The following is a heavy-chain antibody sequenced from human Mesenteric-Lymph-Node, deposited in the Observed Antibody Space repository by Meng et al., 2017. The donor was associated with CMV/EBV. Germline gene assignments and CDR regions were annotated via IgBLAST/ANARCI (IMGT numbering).Heavy chain of an antibody. J-gene: IGHJ4*02. CDR2: IKQDGSEK. CDR3: ASSYYGDYALYFDY. Sequence: GESLKISCAASGFFFNKYTMHWVRQAPGKGLEWVANIKQDGSEKYYVDSVKGRFTISRDNAKNSLYLQMNSLRAEDTAVYYCASSYYGDYALYFDYWGQGTLVTVSS. D-gene: IGHD4-17*01. CDR1: GFFFNKYT. V-gene: IGHV3-7*01.